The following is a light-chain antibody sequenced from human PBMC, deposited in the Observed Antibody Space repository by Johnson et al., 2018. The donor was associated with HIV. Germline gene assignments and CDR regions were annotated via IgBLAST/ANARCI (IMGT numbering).Light chain of an antibody. J-gene: IGLJ1*01. CDR2: DNN. Sequence: QSVLTQPPSVSAAPGQKVTISCSGSSSDIGNNYVSWYQQLPGTAPKLLIYDNNKRPSGIPDRFSGSKSGTSATLAITGLQTGDEADYYCETWDSSLSEGVFGTGTKVTVL. V-gene: IGLV1-51*01. CDR1: SSDIGNNY. CDR3: ETWDSSLSEGV.